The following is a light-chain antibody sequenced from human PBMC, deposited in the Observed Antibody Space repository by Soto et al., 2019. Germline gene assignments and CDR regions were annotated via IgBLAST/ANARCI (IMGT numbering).Light chain of an antibody. J-gene: IGKJ2*01. CDR3: QQSGSSPRT. CDR1: QSVSNVY. Sequence: EIALTQSPGTLSLSPGERATLSCRASQSVSNVYLAWYQQKPGQAPRLLIYDTSNRATGIPDMFSGSGSGTDFTLTISRLEPEDFAVYYCQQSGSSPRTFGQGTKLEIK. CDR2: DTS. V-gene: IGKV3-20*01.